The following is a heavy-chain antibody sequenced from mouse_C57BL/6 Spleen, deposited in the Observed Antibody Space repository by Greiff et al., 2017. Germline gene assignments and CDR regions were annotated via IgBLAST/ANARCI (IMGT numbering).Heavy chain of an antibody. J-gene: IGHJ3*01. CDR3: ARRDSNYGGFAY. V-gene: IGHV5-4*03. D-gene: IGHD2-5*01. CDR1: GFTFSSYA. Sequence: EVKVVESGGGLVKPGGSLKLSCAASGFTFSSYAMSWVRQTPEKRLEWVATISDGGSYTYYPDNVKGRFTISRDNAKNNLYLQMSHLKSEDTAMYYCARRDSNYGGFAYWGQGTLVTVSA. CDR2: ISDGGSYT.